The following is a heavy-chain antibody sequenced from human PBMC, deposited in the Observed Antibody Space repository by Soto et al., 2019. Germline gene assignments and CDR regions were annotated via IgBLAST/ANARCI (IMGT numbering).Heavy chain of an antibody. CDR2: ISYDGSNK. CDR3: ARGPSSLTRFDY. CDR1: GFTFSSYA. D-gene: IGHD2-2*01. V-gene: IGHV3-30-3*01. J-gene: IGHJ4*02. Sequence: GGSLRLSCAASGFTFSSYAMHWVCQAPGKGLEWVAVISYDGSNKYYADSVKGRFTISRDNSKNTLYLQMNSLRAKDTAIYYCARGPSSLTRFDYWGQGTLVTVSS.